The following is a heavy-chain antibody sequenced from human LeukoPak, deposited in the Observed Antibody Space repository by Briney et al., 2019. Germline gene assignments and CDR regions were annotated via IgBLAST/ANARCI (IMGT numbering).Heavy chain of an antibody. CDR1: GFIFSNYG. CDR2: IWYDGRTK. Sequence: PGGSLRLSCEVSGFIFSNYGMHSVRQAPGKGLEWLTLIWYDGRTKFHADSVKGRFTISRDNSANTLYLQMSSLRVEDTAVYYCAREWGRIAVAGGPGYWGQGARVTVSS. V-gene: IGHV3-33*01. CDR3: AREWGRIAVAGGPGY. J-gene: IGHJ4*02. D-gene: IGHD6-19*01.